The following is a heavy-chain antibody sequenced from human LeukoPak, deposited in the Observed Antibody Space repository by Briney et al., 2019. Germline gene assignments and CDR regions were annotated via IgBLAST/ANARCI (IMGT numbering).Heavy chain of an antibody. CDR1: GFTLSDYW. Sequence: PGGSLRLSCAASGFTLSDYWMHWVRQAPGKGLMWVSRVSPGGTTYYADSVTGRFTTSRDSAKNTLYLQMNSLSPEDTAIYYCARARLDDSRNGEPQYYFEYWGQGTLVPVSS. V-gene: IGHV3-74*01. D-gene: IGHD3-22*01. CDR2: VSPGGTT. J-gene: IGHJ4*02. CDR3: ARARLDDSRNGEPQYYFEY.